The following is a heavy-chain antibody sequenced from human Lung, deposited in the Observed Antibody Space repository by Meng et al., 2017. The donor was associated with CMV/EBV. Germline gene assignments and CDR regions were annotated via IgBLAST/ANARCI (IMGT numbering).Heavy chain of an antibody. V-gene: IGHV4-30-4*08. D-gene: IGHD2-21*01. CDR2: IYYSGDT. CDR3: ARIGPLFWFDP. Sequence: AVSGGYISNNDYYWSWIRQPPGKGLEWIGYIYYSGDTYHNPSLKSRLTISADTSKNQFSLKLTAVTVADTAVYYCARIGPLFWFDPWGQGTLVTVSS. J-gene: IGHJ5*02. CDR1: GGYISNNDYY.